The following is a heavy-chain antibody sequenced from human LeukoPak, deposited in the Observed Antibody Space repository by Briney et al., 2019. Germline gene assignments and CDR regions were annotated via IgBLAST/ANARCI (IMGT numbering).Heavy chain of an antibody. CDR2: IYSGGST. D-gene: IGHD2-2*01. J-gene: IGHJ4*02. V-gene: IGHV3-53*01. CDR3: ASSASLVCLDY. Sequence: PGGSLRLSCAASGFTVSSNYMSWVRQAPGKGLEWVSVIYSGGSTYYANSVKGRFTISRDNSKNMLFLQMNSLRAEDTAVYFCASSASLVCLDYWSQGTLVTVSS. CDR1: GFTVSSNY.